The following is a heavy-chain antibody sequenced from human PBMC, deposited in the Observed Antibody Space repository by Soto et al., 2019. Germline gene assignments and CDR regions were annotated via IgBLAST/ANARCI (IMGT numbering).Heavy chain of an antibody. V-gene: IGHV4-59*01. Sequence: SETLSLTCTVSGGSISSYYWSWIRQPPGKGLEWIGYIYYSGSTNYNPSLKSRVTISVDTSKNQFSLKLSSVTAADTAVYYCARVKYYDYILGSVGAFDIWGQGTMVTVSS. CDR3: ARVKYYDYILGSVGAFDI. CDR2: IYYSGST. J-gene: IGHJ3*02. D-gene: IGHD3-16*01. CDR1: GGSISSYY.